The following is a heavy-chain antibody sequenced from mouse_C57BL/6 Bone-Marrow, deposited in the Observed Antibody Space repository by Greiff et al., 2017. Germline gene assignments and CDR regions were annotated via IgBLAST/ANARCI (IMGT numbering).Heavy chain of an antibody. J-gene: IGHJ3*01. CDR1: GFTFSSYG. V-gene: IGHV5-6*01. Sequence: EVMLVESGGDLVKPGGSLKLSCAASGFTFSSYGMSWVRQTPDKRLEWVATISSGGSYTYYPDSVKGRFTISRDNAKNTLYLQMSSLKSEDTAMYYCARHCWFAYWGQGTLVTGSA. CDR3: ARHCWFAY. CDR2: ISSGGSYT.